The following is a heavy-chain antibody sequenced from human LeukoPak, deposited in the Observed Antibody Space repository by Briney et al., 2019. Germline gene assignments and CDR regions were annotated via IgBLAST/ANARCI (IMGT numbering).Heavy chain of an antibody. CDR3: AKDRRNYDILSGYYDY. CDR1: GFTFSAYA. Sequence: GGSLRLSCAASGFTFSAYAMHWVRQAPGKGLEWVALISYDGSNKYYADSAKGRFTISRDKSKNTLYLQMDTLRAGDTAVYYCAKDRRNYDILSGYYDYWGQGTLVTVSS. V-gene: IGHV3-30*18. CDR2: ISYDGSNK. J-gene: IGHJ4*02. D-gene: IGHD3-9*01.